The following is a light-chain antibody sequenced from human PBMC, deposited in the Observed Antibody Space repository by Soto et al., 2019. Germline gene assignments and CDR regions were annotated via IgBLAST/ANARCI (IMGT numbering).Light chain of an antibody. V-gene: IGKV3-20*01. J-gene: IGKJ1*01. CDR2: GAS. Sequence: EIVLTQSPGTLSLSPGERATLSCRARQSVSSSYLAWYQQKPGHAPRLLIYGASSRATGIPDRFSGSGSGTDFTLTISRLEPEDFAVYYCQQYGSSPGTCGQGTKVEIK. CDR1: QSVSSSY. CDR3: QQYGSSPGT.